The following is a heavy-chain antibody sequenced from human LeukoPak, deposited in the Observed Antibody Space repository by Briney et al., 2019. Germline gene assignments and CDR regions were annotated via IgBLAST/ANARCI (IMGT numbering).Heavy chain of an antibody. Sequence: SETLSLTCTVSGGSISTGSYCWSWIRQPAGKGLEWIGHIYTSGNTNYNPSLKSRVTISVDTSKNQFSLKLSSVTAADTAVYYCARTGTTGTFGWFDPWGQGTLVTVSS. CDR1: GGSISTGSYC. CDR3: ARTGTTGTFGWFDP. CDR2: IYTSGNT. V-gene: IGHV4-61*09. D-gene: IGHD1-1*01. J-gene: IGHJ5*02.